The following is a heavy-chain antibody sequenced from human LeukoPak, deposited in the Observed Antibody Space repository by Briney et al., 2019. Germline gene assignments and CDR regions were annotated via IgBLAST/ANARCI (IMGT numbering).Heavy chain of an antibody. CDR2: IYYSGST. J-gene: IGHJ4*02. CDR3: ARYYYGSGSYYNYFDY. CDR1: GGSISSYY. D-gene: IGHD3-10*01. Sequence: SETLSLTCAVSGGSISSYYWSWIRQPPGKGLEWIGYIYYSGSTNYNASLKSRVTISVDTSKNQFSLKLSSVTAADAAVYYCARYYYGSGSYYNYFDYWGQGTLVTVSS. V-gene: IGHV4-59*08.